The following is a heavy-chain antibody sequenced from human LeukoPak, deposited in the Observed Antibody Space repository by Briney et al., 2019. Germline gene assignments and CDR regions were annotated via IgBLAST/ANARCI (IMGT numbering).Heavy chain of an antibody. J-gene: IGHJ4*02. Sequence: GGSLRPSCAASGFTFSSYAMRWVRQAPGKGLEWVAVISYDGSNKYYADSVKGRFTIPRDNSKNTLYLQMNSLRAEDTAVYYCARASVRGDFDYWGQGTLVTVSS. V-gene: IGHV3-30*01. CDR2: ISYDGSNK. CDR1: GFTFSSYA. D-gene: IGHD3-10*02. CDR3: ARASVRGDFDY.